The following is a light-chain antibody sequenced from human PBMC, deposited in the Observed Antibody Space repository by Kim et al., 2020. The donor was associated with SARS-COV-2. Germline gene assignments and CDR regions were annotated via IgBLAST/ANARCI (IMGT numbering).Light chain of an antibody. V-gene: IGLV1-40*01. CDR3: QSYDSSLSGYV. CDR2: ANS. Sequence: LTQPPSVSGAPGQRVTISCTGSSSNLGAGYDVNWYQQLPGTVPKLLIYANSNRPSGVPGRFSGSKSGSSASLAITGLQAEDETDYYCQSYDSSLSGYVFGTGTKVTVL. CDR1: SSNLGAGYD. J-gene: IGLJ1*01.